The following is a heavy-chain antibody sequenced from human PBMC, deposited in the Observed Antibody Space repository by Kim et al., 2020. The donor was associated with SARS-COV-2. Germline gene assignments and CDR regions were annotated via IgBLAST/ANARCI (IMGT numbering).Heavy chain of an antibody. CDR3: TRMGDDFWSGTRFDY. CDR2: IRSKAYGGTT. CDR1: GFTFGDYA. D-gene: IGHD3-3*01. J-gene: IGHJ4*02. V-gene: IGHV3-49*04. Sequence: GGSLRLSCTASGFTFGDYAMSWVRQAPGKGLEWVGFIRSKAYGGTTEYAASVKGRFTISRDDSKSIAYLQMNSLKTEDTAVYYCTRMGDDFWSGTRFDYWGQGTLVTVSS.